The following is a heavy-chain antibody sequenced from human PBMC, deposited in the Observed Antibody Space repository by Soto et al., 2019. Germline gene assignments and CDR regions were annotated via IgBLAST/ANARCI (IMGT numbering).Heavy chain of an antibody. CDR3: VRHKGHDDYDTSAHLDY. Sequence: GESLKISCTVSGYRFTTYWIGWVRQMPGKGLEWMGIIYPGDSDTRYSPSFQGQVTISADKSTFTASLRWTSLKASDTAMYYCVRHKGHDDYDTSAHLDYWGQGTLVTVSS. D-gene: IGHD3-22*01. CDR1: GYRFTTYW. J-gene: IGHJ4*02. CDR2: IYPGDSDT. V-gene: IGHV5-51*01.